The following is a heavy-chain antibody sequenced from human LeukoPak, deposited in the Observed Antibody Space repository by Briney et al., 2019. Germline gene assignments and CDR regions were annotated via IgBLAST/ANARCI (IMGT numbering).Heavy chain of an antibody. V-gene: IGHV1-24*01. Sequence: ASVKVSCTVSGYTLTELSMHWVRQAPGKGLEWMGGFDPEDGETIYAQKFQGRVTMTEDTSTDTAYMELSSLRSEDTAVYYCATGAAYSGSYRAVDYFDYWGQGTLVTVSS. J-gene: IGHJ4*02. CDR1: GYTLTELS. D-gene: IGHD1-26*01. CDR2: FDPEDGET. CDR3: ATGAAYSGSYRAVDYFDY.